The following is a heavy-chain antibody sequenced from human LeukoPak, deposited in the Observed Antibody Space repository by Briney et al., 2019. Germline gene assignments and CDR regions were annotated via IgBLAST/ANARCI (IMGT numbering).Heavy chain of an antibody. Sequence: GGSLRLTCAASGFTFSYYGMHWVRQAPGKGLEWVAFIRYTARDKYYADSVKGRFTISGDNSKNTLYLQMNSLRAEDTAVYYCAKDPRCGGDCYSAFDYWGQGTLVTVSS. CDR3: AKDPRCGGDCYSAFDY. CDR2: IRYTARDK. V-gene: IGHV3-30*02. D-gene: IGHD2-21*02. J-gene: IGHJ4*02. CDR1: GFTFSYYG.